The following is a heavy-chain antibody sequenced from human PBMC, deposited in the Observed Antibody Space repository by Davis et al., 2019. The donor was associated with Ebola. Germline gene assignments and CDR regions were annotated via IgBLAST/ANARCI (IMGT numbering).Heavy chain of an antibody. CDR3: TRGWLRGSMDV. Sequence: PSETLSLTCAISGDGVSINSAGWNWIRQSPSRGLEWLGRTYYSSKWYNDYAVSVKSRITINPDTSKNQFSLHLNSVTPEDRGVYYCTRGWLRGSMDVWAQGTTVTVSS. CDR1: GDGVSINSAG. V-gene: IGHV6-1*01. J-gene: IGHJ6*02. CDR2: TYYSSKWYN. D-gene: IGHD5-24*01.